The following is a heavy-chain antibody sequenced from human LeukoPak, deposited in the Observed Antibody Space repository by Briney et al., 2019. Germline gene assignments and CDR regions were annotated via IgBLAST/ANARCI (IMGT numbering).Heavy chain of an antibody. D-gene: IGHD1-26*01. J-gene: IGHJ3*02. Sequence: PSETLSLTCAVYGGSFSGYYLSWIRQPPGKGLEWTGEINHSGSTNYNPSLKSRVTISVDTSKKQFSLKLSSVTVADTAFYYCARYIVSYPHDAFDIWGQGTMVTVSS. V-gene: IGHV4-34*01. CDR1: GGSFSGYY. CDR2: INHSGST. CDR3: ARYIVSYPHDAFDI.